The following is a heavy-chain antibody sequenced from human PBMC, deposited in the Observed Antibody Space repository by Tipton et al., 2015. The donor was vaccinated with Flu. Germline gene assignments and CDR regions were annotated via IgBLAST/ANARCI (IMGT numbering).Heavy chain of an antibody. D-gene: IGHD4-11*01. J-gene: IGHJ5*02. CDR2: IYYSGGN. Sequence: TLSLTCAVSGGSISASHWWTWVRQSPGKGLIWIGEIYYSGGNNYNPSLKSRVSISMDKSKNQFSLRLNSLTAADTAVYFCARRDFSNYVSEPKNWFDLWGQGTQVTVSS. CDR3: ARRDFSNYVSEPKNWFDL. CDR1: GGSISASHW. V-gene: IGHV4-4*01.